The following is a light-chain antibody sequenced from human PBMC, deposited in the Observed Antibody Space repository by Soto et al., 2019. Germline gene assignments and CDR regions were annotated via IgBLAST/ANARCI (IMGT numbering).Light chain of an antibody. Sequence: IQITQSPSTLSGSVGDIVTITCRASQDIRNDLGWYQQKPGKAPKLLIYDGSKLQSGVPSRFSGSVSGTDFTLTISSLQPEDFATYYCLQDYNFPRTFGQGTKVDI. CDR1: QDIRND. J-gene: IGKJ1*01. V-gene: IGKV1-6*01. CDR3: LQDYNFPRT. CDR2: DGS.